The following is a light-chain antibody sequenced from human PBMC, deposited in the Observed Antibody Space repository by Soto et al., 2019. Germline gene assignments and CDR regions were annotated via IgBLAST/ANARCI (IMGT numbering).Light chain of an antibody. CDR3: RTWCTGIEVI. J-gene: IGLJ2*01. V-gene: IGLV4-69*01. Sequence: QLVLTQSPSASASLGASVKLTCTLSSGHSTYAIAWHQQQPARGPRYLMKLNSDGSHSKGDGIPDRFSGSSSGAERYLTISSLQSEDEADYYCRTWCTGIEVIFGGGTKLTVL. CDR2: LNSDGSH. CDR1: SGHSTYA.